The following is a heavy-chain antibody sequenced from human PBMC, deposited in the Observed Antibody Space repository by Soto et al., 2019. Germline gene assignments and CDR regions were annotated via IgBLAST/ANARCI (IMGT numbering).Heavy chain of an antibody. D-gene: IGHD6-19*01. CDR3: ARAERSRGGGWVFYFAY. Sequence: ASVKVSCKASGYTFTSYGISWVRQAPGQGLEWMGWISAYNGNTNYAQKLQGRVTMTTDTSTSTAYMELRSLRSDDTAVYYCARAERSRGGGWVFYFAYGGQGTRVTVS. CDR1: GYTFTSYG. CDR2: ISAYNGNT. J-gene: IGHJ4*02. V-gene: IGHV1-18*01.